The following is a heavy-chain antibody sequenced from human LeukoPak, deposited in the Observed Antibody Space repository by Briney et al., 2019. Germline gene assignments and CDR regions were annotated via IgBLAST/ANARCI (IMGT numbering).Heavy chain of an antibody. J-gene: IGHJ4*02. CDR1: GFSVSTNY. D-gene: IGHD3-22*01. V-gene: IGHV3-53*05. CDR3: ARGLSGHSIFGSGLSDY. CDR2: LYVSNEN. Sequence: GGSLRLSCVASGFSVSTNYMNWVRQAPGKGPEWVSVLYVSNENFYLAAVEGRFFISRDSPTNTLYLQMNSLRPEDTAVYYCARGLSGHSIFGSGLSDYWGRGTLVTVSS.